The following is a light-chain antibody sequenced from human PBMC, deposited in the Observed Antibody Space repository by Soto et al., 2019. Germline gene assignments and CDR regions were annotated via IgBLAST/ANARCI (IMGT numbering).Light chain of an antibody. CDR1: QSVLHSSDNKNY. Sequence: DIVVTQSPVSLAVSLGETATINCKSSQSVLHSSDNKNYLAWYQQKPGHPPKLLIYWASIRESGVPDRFSGGGSGTDFTLTISSLQAEDVAVYYCQQYSSAPVAFGQGTKVQI. CDR3: QQYSSAPVA. J-gene: IGKJ1*01. CDR2: WAS. V-gene: IGKV4-1*01.